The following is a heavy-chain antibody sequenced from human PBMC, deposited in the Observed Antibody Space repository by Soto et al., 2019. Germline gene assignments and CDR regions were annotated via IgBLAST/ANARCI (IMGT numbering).Heavy chain of an antibody. V-gene: IGHV1-69*12. J-gene: IGHJ4*02. CDR1: GGTFSNYA. CDR3: ARSVETPMVTVFDY. CDR2: IIPIFGPA. D-gene: IGHD5-18*01. Sequence: QVQLVQSGAEVKKPGSSVKVSCKASGGTFSNYAVTWVRQAPGQGLEWMGGIIPIFGPANYEQKFQGRVTITADESTRTADRELSSLSSEDTAVYYFARSVETPMVTVFDYWGQGTLVTVSS.